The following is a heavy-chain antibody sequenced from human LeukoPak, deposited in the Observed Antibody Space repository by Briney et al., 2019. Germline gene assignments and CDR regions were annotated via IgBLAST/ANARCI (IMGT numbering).Heavy chain of an antibody. V-gene: IGHV4-59*08. CDR1: GGSISSYY. J-gene: IGHJ6*02. Sequence: SETLSLNCTVSGGSISSYYWSWIRQPPGKGLEWIGYIYYSGSTNYNPSLKSRVTISVDTSKNQFSLKLSSVTAADTAVYYCARHADLGYDFWSGYYKFDYYYYGMDVWGQGTTVTVSS. CDR3: ARHADLGYDFWSGYYKFDYYYYGMDV. D-gene: IGHD3-3*01. CDR2: IYYSGST.